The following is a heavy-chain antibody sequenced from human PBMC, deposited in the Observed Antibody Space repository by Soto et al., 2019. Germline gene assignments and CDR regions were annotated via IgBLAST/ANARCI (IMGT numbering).Heavy chain of an antibody. CDR1: GFSLTTPHMG. Sequence: QIPLKESGPPLVRPAQTLTLTGAFSGFSLTTPHMGVAWIRQPPGKALEWIALIYWDDDKRYSPTLKNRLAISKDTSRNRVVLTITNMNPEDTGTYFCAHAGDYDLLSFDHWGPGTLVTVSS. D-gene: IGHD4-17*01. CDR2: IYWDDDK. V-gene: IGHV2-5*02. CDR3: AHAGDYDLLSFDH. J-gene: IGHJ4*02.